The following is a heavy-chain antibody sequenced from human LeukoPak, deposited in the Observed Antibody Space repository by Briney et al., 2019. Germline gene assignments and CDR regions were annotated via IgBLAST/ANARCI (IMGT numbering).Heavy chain of an antibody. J-gene: IGHJ4*02. CDR2: ISGSGGST. D-gene: IGHD3-3*01. CDR3: AKGRVEWLLTLFDY. V-gene: IGHV3-23*01. CDR1: GFTFSSYA. Sequence: QPGGSLRLSCAASGFTFSSYAMSWVRQAPGKGLEWVSAISGSGGSTYYADSVKGRFTISRDNSKNTLYLQMNSLRAEDTAVSYCAKGRVEWLLTLFDYWGQGTLVTVSS.